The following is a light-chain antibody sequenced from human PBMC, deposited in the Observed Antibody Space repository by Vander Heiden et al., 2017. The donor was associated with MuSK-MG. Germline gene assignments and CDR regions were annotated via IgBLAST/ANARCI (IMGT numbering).Light chain of an antibody. CDR2: KAS. CDR3: QQYYSGWT. Sequence: DIQLTQSPATLSASVGDRVSITCRASQSINSWLAWYQQKPGKAPKLLIYKASILESGISSRFSGSESCTEFTLTISSLQPDDFGSYYCQQYYSGWTFGQGTKVEVK. J-gene: IGKJ1*01. V-gene: IGKV1-5*03. CDR1: QSINSW.